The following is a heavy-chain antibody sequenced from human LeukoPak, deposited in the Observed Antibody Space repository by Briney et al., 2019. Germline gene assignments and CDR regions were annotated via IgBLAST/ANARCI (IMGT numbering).Heavy chain of an antibody. CDR1: GGSVSSGPYY. CDR2: IYTSGST. CDR3: ARTSSGSYYREFDH. V-gene: IGHV4-61*02. D-gene: IGHD3-10*01. J-gene: IGHJ4*02. Sequence: PSETLSLTCTVSGGSVSSGPYYWSWIRQTAGKELEWTGRIYTSGSTNYNPSLKSRVTISADTSKNQFSLQLTSVTAADTAAYYCARTSSGSYYREFDHWGQGILVTVSS.